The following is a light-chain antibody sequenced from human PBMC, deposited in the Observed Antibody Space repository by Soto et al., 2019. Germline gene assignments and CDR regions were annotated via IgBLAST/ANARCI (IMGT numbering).Light chain of an antibody. CDR3: QQYETSLRT. Sequence: EIVLTQFPATLSLSPGERATLSCRASQTVSSSYLAWYQQKPGQAPRLLIYGASSRATGIPDRFSGSGSGTDFTLTISRLEPEDFALYYCQQYETSLRTFGQGTKVEIK. J-gene: IGKJ1*01. V-gene: IGKV3-20*01. CDR1: QTVSSSY. CDR2: GAS.